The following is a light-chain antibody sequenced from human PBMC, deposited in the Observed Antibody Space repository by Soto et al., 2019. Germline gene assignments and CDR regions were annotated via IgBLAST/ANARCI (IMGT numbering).Light chain of an antibody. CDR3: ATWDDSLNAVV. J-gene: IGLJ2*01. CDR1: SSNIGNNF. Sequence: QSVLTQPPSASGTPGQKVTISCSGASSNIGNNFVSWYQQVPGTAPKLLIYSDDQRPSGVPDRVSGSKSGTSASLAISGLRSEDEADYYCATWDDSLNAVVFGGGTKLTVL. V-gene: IGLV1-47*02. CDR2: SDD.